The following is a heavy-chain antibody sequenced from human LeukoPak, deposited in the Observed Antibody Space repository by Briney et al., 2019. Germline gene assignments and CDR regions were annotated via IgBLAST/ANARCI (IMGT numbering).Heavy chain of an antibody. J-gene: IGHJ3*02. CDR1: GGSISSGGYS. CDR3: AGSPYCSSTSCYLKGDAFDI. V-gene: IGHV4-30-2*01. CDR2: IYHSGST. D-gene: IGHD2-2*01. Sequence: SQTLSLTCAVSGGSISSGGYSWSWIRQPPGKGLEWIGYIYHSGSTYYNPSLKSRVTISVDRSKNQFSLKLSSVTAVDTAVYYCAGSPYCSSTSCYLKGDAFDIWGQGTMVTVSS.